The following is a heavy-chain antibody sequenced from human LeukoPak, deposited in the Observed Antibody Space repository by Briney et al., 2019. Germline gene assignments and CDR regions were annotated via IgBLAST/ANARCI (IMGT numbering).Heavy chain of an antibody. CDR3: AKDKYSGSYLSLDP. D-gene: IGHD1-26*01. CDR1: GITVSSNY. V-gene: IGHV3-53*01. CDR2: IYSGGST. J-gene: IGHJ5*02. Sequence: GGSLRLSCAASGITVSSNYMSWVRQAPGKGLEWVSVIYSGGSTYYAGSVKGRFTISRDNSKNTVYLQMNSLRGEDTAVYYCAKDKYSGSYLSLDPWGQGTLVTVSS.